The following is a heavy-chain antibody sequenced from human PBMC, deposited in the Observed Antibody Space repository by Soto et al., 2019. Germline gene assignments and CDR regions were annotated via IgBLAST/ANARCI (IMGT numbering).Heavy chain of an antibody. CDR2: ISYDGRNE. J-gene: IGHJ4*02. CDR1: GFTFSSYG. D-gene: IGHD3-16*02. CDR3: ARADAWALPGYRFDY. Sequence: GGSLRLSCVDSGFTFSSYGMHWVRQAPGKGLEWVAGISYDGRNEFYEDSVKGRFTISRDNSKNSLYLQMDSLRPEDTAVYYCARADAWALPGYRFDYWGQGTLVTVSS. V-gene: IGHV3-30*03.